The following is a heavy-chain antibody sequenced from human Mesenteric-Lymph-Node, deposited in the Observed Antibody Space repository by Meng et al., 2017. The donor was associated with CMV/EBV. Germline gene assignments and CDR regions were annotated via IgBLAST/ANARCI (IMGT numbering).Heavy chain of an antibody. V-gene: IGHV1-2*02. Sequence: ASVKVSCKASGYTFTDYYMHWVRQAPGQGLEWMGWINPNGGGTNYAQKLQGRVTMTRDTSTSTAYMELSRLTSDDTAVYYCARDARYYGMDVWGQGTTVTVSS. J-gene: IGHJ6*02. CDR3: ARDARYYGMDV. CDR2: INPNGGGT. CDR1: GYTFTDYY.